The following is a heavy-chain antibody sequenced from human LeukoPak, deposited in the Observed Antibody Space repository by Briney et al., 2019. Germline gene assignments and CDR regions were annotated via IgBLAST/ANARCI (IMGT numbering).Heavy chain of an antibody. Sequence: ETLSLTCAVYGGSFSGYYWSWIRQPPGKGLEWVSVIYSGGSTYYADSVKGRFTISRDNSKNTLYLQMNSLRAEDTAVYYCARGDLWFGESAFDYWGQGTLVTVSS. V-gene: IGHV3-53*01. CDR1: GGSFSGYY. D-gene: IGHD3-10*01. CDR3: ARGDLWFGESAFDY. CDR2: IYSGGST. J-gene: IGHJ4*02.